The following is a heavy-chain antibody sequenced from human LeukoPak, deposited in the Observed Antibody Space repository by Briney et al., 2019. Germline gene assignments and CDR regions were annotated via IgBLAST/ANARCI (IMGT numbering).Heavy chain of an antibody. J-gene: IGHJ4*02. CDR3: ASEEQRTVVIPAGVDY. CDR2: LYSDGTT. V-gene: IGHV3-66*02. CDR1: GFTVSSSY. Sequence: GGSLRLSCAASGFTVSSSYMSWVRQAPGKGLECVSVLYSDGTTYYVDSVKGRFTISRDNSRNTLYLQMNSLRAEDTAVYYCASEEQRTVVIPAGVDYWGPGTLVTVSS. D-gene: IGHD2-2*01.